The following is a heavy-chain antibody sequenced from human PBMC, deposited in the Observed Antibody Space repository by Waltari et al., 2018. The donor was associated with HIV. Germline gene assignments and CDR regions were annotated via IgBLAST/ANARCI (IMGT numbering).Heavy chain of an antibody. D-gene: IGHD1-1*01. CDR3: AKDKGGVTYIFDY. V-gene: IGHV3-30*18. J-gene: IGHJ4*02. CDR2: RSYDGSNK. CDR1: GLTLRTTG. Sequence: QVPLVEAGGVVVPPARSPRLPCAAPGLTLRTTGIDRLHQAPGKGLEGGAGRSYDGSNKDYADSVKGRFTISRDNSKNTLYLQMNSLRAEDTAVYYCAKDKGGVTYIFDYWGQGTLVTVSS.